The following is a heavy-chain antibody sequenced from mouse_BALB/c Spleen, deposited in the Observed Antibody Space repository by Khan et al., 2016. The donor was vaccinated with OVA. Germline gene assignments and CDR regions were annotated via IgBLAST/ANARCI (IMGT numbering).Heavy chain of an antibody. D-gene: IGHD2-14*01. CDR1: GYSFTGYF. CDR3: GRYDGIYYYAMDY. J-gene: IGHJ4*01. V-gene: IGHV1-37*01. CDR2: INPYNGDT. Sequence: MQLEESGPELVKPGASVMISCKASGYSFTGYFMNWVKQSHGKSLEWIGRINPYNGDTFYNQKFKGKATLTVDKSSSTAHLELLSLTSEDSAVYDCGRYDGIYYYAMDYWGQGTSGNVSS.